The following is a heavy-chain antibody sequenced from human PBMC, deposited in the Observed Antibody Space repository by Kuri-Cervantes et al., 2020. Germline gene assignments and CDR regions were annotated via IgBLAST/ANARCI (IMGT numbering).Heavy chain of an antibody. Sequence: ASVKVSCKASGYTFTGYYMHWVRQAPGKGLEWMGGFDPEDGETIYAQKFQGRVTMTEDTSTDTAYMELSSLRSEDTAVYYCATDIWFGELLDDYWGQGTLVTVSS. V-gene: IGHV1-24*01. CDR1: GYTFTGYY. CDR3: ATDIWFGELLDDY. D-gene: IGHD3-10*01. J-gene: IGHJ4*02. CDR2: FDPEDGET.